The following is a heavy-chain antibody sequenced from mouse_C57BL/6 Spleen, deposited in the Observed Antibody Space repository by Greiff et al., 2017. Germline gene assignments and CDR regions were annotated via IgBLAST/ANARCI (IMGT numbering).Heavy chain of an antibody. CDR1: GYSFTGYF. CDR2: INPYNGDT. V-gene: IGHV1-20*01. D-gene: IGHD1-1*02. Sequence: EVKLEESGPELVKPGDSVKISCKASGYSFTGYFMNWVMQSHGKSLEWIGRINPYNGDTFYNQKFKGKATLTVDKSSSTAHMELRSLTSEDSAVYYGARKGGSYYFDYWGQGTTLTVSS. CDR3: ARKGGSYYFDY. J-gene: IGHJ2*01.